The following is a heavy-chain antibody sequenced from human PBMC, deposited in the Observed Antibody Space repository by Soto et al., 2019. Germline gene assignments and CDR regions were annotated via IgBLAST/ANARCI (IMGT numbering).Heavy chain of an antibody. Sequence: QVQLVQSGAEVKKPGASVNVSCKASGYTFTVYYMHWVRQAPGQGLEWMGWINPKSGGTRYPQEFQGRVPMTWDTSIRTASMALARLKSGDTAVYYCARDLAKGGGSAGFDYWGQGTLVTVSS. CDR2: INPKSGGT. V-gene: IGHV1-2*02. CDR3: ARDLAKGGGSAGFDY. D-gene: IGHD1-26*01. J-gene: IGHJ4*02. CDR1: GYTFTVYY.